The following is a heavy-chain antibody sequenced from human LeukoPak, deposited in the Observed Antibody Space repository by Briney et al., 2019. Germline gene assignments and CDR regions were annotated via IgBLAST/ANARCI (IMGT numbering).Heavy chain of an antibody. CDR3: ARQVYDSSGYSTDFDY. Sequence: ETSETLSLTCAVYGGSFSSYYWGWIRQPPGKGLEWIGTIYYSGSTYYNPSLKSRVTISVDTSKNQFSLKLSSVTAADTAVYYCARQVYDSSGYSTDFDYWGQGTLVTVSS. V-gene: IGHV4-39*01. CDR2: IYYSGST. J-gene: IGHJ4*02. CDR1: GGSFSSYY. D-gene: IGHD3-22*01.